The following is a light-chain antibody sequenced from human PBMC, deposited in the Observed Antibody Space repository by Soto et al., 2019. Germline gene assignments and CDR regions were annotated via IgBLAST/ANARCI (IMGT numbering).Light chain of an antibody. V-gene: IGKV1D-16*01. Sequence: DIQMTQSPSSVSASVGDRVTISCRASQDISNWLAWYQQKPGEAPKFLIYAASNLQSGVPSKFSVSGSGTDFTLTISSLQPEDFATYYCHQYNYYRPTFGQGTKVEIK. CDR2: AAS. CDR1: QDISNW. J-gene: IGKJ1*01. CDR3: HQYNYYRPT.